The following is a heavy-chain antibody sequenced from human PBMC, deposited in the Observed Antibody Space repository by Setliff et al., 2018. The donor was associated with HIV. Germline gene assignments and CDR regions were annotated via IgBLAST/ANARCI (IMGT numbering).Heavy chain of an antibody. CDR1: GYNFTSYY. CDR3: ARGWGGQDSNYYGMDV. D-gene: IGHD3-16*01. Sequence: ASVKVSCKASGYNFTSYYMHWVRQAPGQGLEWMGVINPGGGSITYAQKFQGRVTMTRDTSTSTVHMELSSLRSEDTAMYYCARGWGGQDSNYYGMDVWGQGTTVTVSS. J-gene: IGHJ6*02. CDR2: INPGGGSI. V-gene: IGHV1-46*01.